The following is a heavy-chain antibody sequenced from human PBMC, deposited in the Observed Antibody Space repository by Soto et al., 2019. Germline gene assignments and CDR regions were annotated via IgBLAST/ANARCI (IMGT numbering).Heavy chain of an antibody. CDR3: TRFPGGSGPD. D-gene: IGHD3-10*01. Sequence: EVQLVESGGGLVQPGGSLKLSCAASGFTFSGSAMHWVRQASGKGLEWVGHIRSKPNNYATAYAASVKGRFTISRDDSKTAPYLQLNSLNTEDTAVYYCTRFPGGSGPDWGQGTLVTVS. V-gene: IGHV3-73*02. CDR1: GFTFSGSA. CDR2: IRSKPNNYAT. J-gene: IGHJ1*01.